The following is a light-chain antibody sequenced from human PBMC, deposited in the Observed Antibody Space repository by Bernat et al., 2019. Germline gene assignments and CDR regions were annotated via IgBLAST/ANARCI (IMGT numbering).Light chain of an antibody. CDR3: QQYDNLLFT. Sequence: DIQMTQSPSSLSASVGDRVTITCQASQDISNYLNWYQQKLGKAPKLLIYDASNLETGVPSRFSGSGSGTDFTFTISSLQPEDTATYYCQQYDNLLFTFGPGTKVDIK. J-gene: IGKJ3*01. CDR1: QDISNY. V-gene: IGKV1-33*01. CDR2: DAS.